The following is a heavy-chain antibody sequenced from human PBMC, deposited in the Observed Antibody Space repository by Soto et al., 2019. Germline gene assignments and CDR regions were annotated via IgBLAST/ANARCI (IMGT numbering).Heavy chain of an antibody. CDR1: GFIVTRNY. CDR2: IAGGDNT. V-gene: IGHV3-53*01. D-gene: IGHD3-3*01. CDR3: AMTHYDFRSGYRFDP. J-gene: IGHJ5*02. Sequence: GGSLRLSCAVSGFIVTRNYMTWVRQAPGKGLEWVSFIAGGDNTFYADSVKGRFAISRDKSKNTLYLQMDSLRAEDTAVYYCAMTHYDFRSGYRFDPWGQGTQVTVSS.